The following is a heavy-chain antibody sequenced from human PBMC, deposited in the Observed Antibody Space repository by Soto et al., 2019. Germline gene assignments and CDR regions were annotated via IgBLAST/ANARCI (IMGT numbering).Heavy chain of an antibody. CDR2: TYYRSKWYN. Sequence: HTLALNYAISGDSVCSNSPDWNWIRQSPSRGLEWLGRTYYRSKWYNDYAVSVKSRITINPDTSKNQFSLQLNSVTPEDTAVYYCARDGTIAMVRGVIVYFDYWDQGTLVTVSS. CDR1: GDSVCSNSPD. CDR3: ARDGTIAMVRGVIVYFDY. D-gene: IGHD3-10*01. J-gene: IGHJ4*02. V-gene: IGHV6-1*01.